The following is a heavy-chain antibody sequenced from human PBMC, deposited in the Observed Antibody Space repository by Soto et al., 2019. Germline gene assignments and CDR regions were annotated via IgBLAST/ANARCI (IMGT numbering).Heavy chain of an antibody. CDR2: INPNNGNT. D-gene: IGHD2-2*01. V-gene: IGHV1-18*04. J-gene: IGHJ5*02. Sequence: ASVKVSCKASGYTFTGYYMHWVRQAPGQGLEWMGWINPNNGNTNYAQKLQGRVTMTTDTSTSTAYMELRSLRSDDTAVYYCARDGIVVVPALSNWFDPWGQGTLVTVSS. CDR1: GYTFTGYY. CDR3: ARDGIVVVPALSNWFDP.